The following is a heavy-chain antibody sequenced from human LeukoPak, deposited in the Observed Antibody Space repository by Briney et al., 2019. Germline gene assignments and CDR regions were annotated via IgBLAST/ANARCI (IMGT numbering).Heavy chain of an antibody. V-gene: IGHV4-34*01. Sequence: PSETLSLTCAVYGGSFSGYYWSWIRQPPGKGLEWIGEINHSGSTNYNPSLKSRVTISVDTSKNQFSLKLSSVTAADTAVYYCARGPRGLLNYYYYYMDVWGKGTTVTVSS. CDR2: INHSGST. D-gene: IGHD5-18*01. CDR3: ARGPRGLLNYYYYYMDV. J-gene: IGHJ6*03. CDR1: GGSFSGYY.